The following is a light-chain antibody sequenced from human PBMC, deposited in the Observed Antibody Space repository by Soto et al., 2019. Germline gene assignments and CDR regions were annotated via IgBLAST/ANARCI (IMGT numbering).Light chain of an antibody. J-gene: IGKJ1*01. V-gene: IGKV1-5*01. CDR2: DAS. CDR3: QQYSRYPRT. Sequence: DIQMTQSLSTLSASVGDRVTITCRANQSISSWLAWYQQKPGNAPTLLIYDASSLERGVPSSCSGSGSGTEFSLTISCLHPDDFATYYCQQYSRYPRTYCQGTKVDIK. CDR1: QSISSW.